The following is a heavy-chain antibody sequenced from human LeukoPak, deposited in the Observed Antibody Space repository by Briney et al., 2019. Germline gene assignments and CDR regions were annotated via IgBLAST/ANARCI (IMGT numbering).Heavy chain of an antibody. Sequence: GGSLRLSCAASGFTFSNAWMSWGRQAPGKGLEWVGRIKSKTDGGTTDYAAPVKGRFTISRDDSKNTLYLQMNSLKTEDTAVYYCTTARIMITFGGVIVYYFDYWGQGTLVTVSS. V-gene: IGHV3-15*01. CDR1: GFTFSNAW. CDR3: TTARIMITFGGVIVYYFDY. CDR2: IKSKTDGGTT. J-gene: IGHJ4*02. D-gene: IGHD3-16*02.